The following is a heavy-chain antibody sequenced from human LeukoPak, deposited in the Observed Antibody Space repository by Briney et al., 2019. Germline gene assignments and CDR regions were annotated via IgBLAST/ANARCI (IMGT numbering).Heavy chain of an antibody. V-gene: IGHV3-30*04. CDR3: ARDSVSSWDMDV. CDR1: GFTFSTHA. Sequence: GGSLRLSCAVSGFTFSTHAMHWVRQAPGKGLEWVTVTSYDGRLKYYADSVKGRFTISIDSSKNTLFLQMTSLRPEDTAVYFCARDSVSSWDMDVRGQGTTVTVSS. J-gene: IGHJ6*02. CDR2: TSYDGRLK. D-gene: IGHD6-13*01.